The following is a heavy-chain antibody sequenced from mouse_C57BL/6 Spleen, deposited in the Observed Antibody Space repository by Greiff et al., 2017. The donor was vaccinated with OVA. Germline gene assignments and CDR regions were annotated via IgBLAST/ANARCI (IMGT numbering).Heavy chain of an antibody. CDR2: IHPNSGST. D-gene: IGHD2-4*01. CDR1: GYTFTSYW. V-gene: IGHV1-64*01. J-gene: IGHJ2*01. CDR3: ARSYDYDGDYFDY. Sequence: QVQLQQPGAELVKPGASVKLSCKASGYTFTSYWMHWVKQRPGPGLEWIGMIHPNSGSTNYNEKFKSKATLTVDKSSSTAYMQLSSLTSEDSAVYYCARSYDYDGDYFDYWGQGTTLTVSS.